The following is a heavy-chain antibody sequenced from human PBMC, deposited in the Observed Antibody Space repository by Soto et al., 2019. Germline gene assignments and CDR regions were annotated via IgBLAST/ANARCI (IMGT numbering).Heavy chain of an antibody. CDR3: ARGGRRSPGMDV. Sequence: QVQLQESGPGPVKPSQTLSLTCTVSGGSISSGGYYWSWIRQHPGKGLEWIGYIYYSGSTYYNPSLTSRVTISVGTSKNQFSLKLSSVTAADTAVYYCARGGRRSPGMDVWGQGTTVTVSS. J-gene: IGHJ6*02. CDR2: IYYSGST. CDR1: GGSISSGGYY. V-gene: IGHV4-31*03.